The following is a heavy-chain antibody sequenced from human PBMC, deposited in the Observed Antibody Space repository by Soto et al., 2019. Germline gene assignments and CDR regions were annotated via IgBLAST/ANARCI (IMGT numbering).Heavy chain of an antibody. Sequence: QITLKESGPTLVKPTQTLTLTCTFSGFSFTTGGVGVVWIRQPPGKALEWLAVIYWDDDKRYNPSLKSRLSITKDTSKNQAVLTMTNVDPADTATYYCAHSPFFGDKLDSWGQGILVTVSS. J-gene: IGHJ4*02. CDR2: IYWDDDK. D-gene: IGHD2-21*01. V-gene: IGHV2-5*02. CDR3: AHSPFFGDKLDS. CDR1: GFSFTTGGVG.